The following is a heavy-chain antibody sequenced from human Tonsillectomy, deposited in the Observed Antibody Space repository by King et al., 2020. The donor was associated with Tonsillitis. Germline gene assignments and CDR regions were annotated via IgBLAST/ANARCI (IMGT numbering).Heavy chain of an antibody. D-gene: IGHD6-13*01. CDR1: GYTFTGYY. CDR3: ARDGKDSSSWSPYYYYYMDV. Sequence: QLVQSGAEVKKPGASVKVSCKASGYTFTGYYMHWVRQAPGQGLEWMGWINPNSGGTNYAQKFQGWVTMTRDTSISTAYMELSRLRSDDTAVYYCARDGKDSSSWSPYYYYYMDVWGKGTTVTVSS. V-gene: IGHV1-2*04. J-gene: IGHJ6*03. CDR2: INPNSGGT.